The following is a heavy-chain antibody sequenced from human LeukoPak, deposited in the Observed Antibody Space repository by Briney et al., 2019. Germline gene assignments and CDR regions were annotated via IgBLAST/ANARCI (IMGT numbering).Heavy chain of an antibody. Sequence: GGSLRLSCTVSGFMFDDYGMNWVRQAPGKGLEWVSGINWNGGKTGYADSVKGRFTISRDNAKNPLYLQMTSVRAEDTALYYCARGQGYSAYWGQGTLVAVSS. D-gene: IGHD2-15*01. CDR1: GFMFDDYG. J-gene: IGHJ4*02. V-gene: IGHV3-20*04. CDR2: INWNGGKT. CDR3: ARGQGYSAY.